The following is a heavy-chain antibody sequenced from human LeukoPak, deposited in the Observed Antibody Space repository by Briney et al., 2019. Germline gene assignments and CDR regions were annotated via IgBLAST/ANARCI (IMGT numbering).Heavy chain of an antibody. CDR1: GFTFSSYW. CDR3: AKDWGQVPASISGH. CDR2: IKTKADAETT. Sequence: GGSLRLSCAASGFTFSSYWMSWVRQAPGKGLEWIGHIKTKADAETTDYAAPVKGRFTISRDDSKNTVYLQMNSLRTEDTAVYYCAKDWGQVPASISGHWGQGTLVTVSS. V-gene: IGHV3-15*01. D-gene: IGHD2-2*01. J-gene: IGHJ1*01.